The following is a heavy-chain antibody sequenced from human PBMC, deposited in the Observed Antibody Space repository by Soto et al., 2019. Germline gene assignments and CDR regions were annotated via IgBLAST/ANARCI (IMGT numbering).Heavy chain of an antibody. CDR3: ARGLLTGWYRAFDL. Sequence: PSETLSLTCAVYGGSFSGYYWSWIRQPPGKGLEWIGEINHSGSTNYNPSLKSRVTISVDTSNTQFSLRLTSVTAADTAVYYCARGLLTGWYRAFDLWGPGTLVTVSS. V-gene: IGHV4-34*01. J-gene: IGHJ3*01. CDR2: INHSGST. CDR1: GGSFSGYY. D-gene: IGHD6-19*01.